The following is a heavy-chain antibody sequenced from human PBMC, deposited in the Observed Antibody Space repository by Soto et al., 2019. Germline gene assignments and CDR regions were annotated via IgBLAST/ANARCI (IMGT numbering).Heavy chain of an antibody. CDR1: GYTFTSYD. D-gene: IGHD3-10*01. J-gene: IGHJ5*02. Sequence: GASVKVSCKASGYTFTSYDINWVRQATGQGLERMGWINPNSVGTNYAQKFQGWVTMTRDTSISTAYMELSRLRSDDTAVYYCAREANGGVLWFGELSNWFDPWGQGTLVTV. CDR2: INPNSVGT. CDR3: AREANGGVLWFGELSNWFDP. V-gene: IGHV1-2*04.